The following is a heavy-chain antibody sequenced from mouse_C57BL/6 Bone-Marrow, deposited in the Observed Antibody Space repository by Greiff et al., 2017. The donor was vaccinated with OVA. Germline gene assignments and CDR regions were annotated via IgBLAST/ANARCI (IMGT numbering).Heavy chain of an antibody. J-gene: IGHJ3*01. CDR3: PPPPHYYGGAGFAY. CDR1: GFNIKDDY. D-gene: IGHD1-2*01. V-gene: IGHV14-4*01. CDR2: IDPENGDT. Sequence: EVQRVESGAELVRPGASVKLSCTASGFNIKDDYMHWVKQRPEQGLEWIGWIDPENGDTEYASKFQGKATITADTSSNTAYLQLSSLPSEDTAVXSCPPPPHYYGGAGFAYGAKGLWSLSLQ.